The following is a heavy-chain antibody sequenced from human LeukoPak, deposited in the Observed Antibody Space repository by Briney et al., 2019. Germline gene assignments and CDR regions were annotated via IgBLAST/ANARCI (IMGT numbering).Heavy chain of an antibody. CDR1: GYSISGLYY. D-gene: IGHD1-1*01. CDR3: ARRTTGTHADAFDI. V-gene: IGHV4-38-2*02. Sequence: PSETLSLTCTVSGYSISGLYYWAWIRQPPGRGLEWIGNIFHSQTTYYNPSLKSRFTISVDTSKNQFSLKLSSVTAADTAVYYCARRTTGTHADAFDIWGQGTVVTVSS. J-gene: IGHJ3*02. CDR2: IFHSQTT.